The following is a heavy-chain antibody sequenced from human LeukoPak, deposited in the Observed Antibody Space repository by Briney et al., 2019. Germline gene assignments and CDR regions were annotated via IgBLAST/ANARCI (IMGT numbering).Heavy chain of an antibody. Sequence: LVKVSCKASGGTFSSYAISWVRQAPGQGLEWMGRIIPILGIANYAQKFQGRVTITADKSTSTAYMELSSLRSEDTAVYYCARDQPSWVVPANSYGMDVWGQGTTVTVSS. D-gene: IGHD2-2*01. J-gene: IGHJ6*02. CDR1: GGTFSSYA. CDR2: IIPILGIA. CDR3: ARDQPSWVVPANSYGMDV. V-gene: IGHV1-69*04.